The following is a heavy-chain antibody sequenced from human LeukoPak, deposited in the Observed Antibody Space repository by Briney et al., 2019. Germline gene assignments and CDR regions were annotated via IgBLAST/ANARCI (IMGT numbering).Heavy chain of an antibody. CDR2: IIPIFGTA. J-gene: IGHJ4*02. Sequence: SVKVSCKASGGTFSSYAISWVRQAPGQGLEWMGRIIPIFGTANYAQKFQGRVTITTDESTSTAYMELSSLRSEDTAVYYCARGLDDFWSGYWYGWGQGTLVTVSS. CDR3: ARGLDDFWSGYWYG. D-gene: IGHD3-3*01. CDR1: GGTFSSYA. V-gene: IGHV1-69*05.